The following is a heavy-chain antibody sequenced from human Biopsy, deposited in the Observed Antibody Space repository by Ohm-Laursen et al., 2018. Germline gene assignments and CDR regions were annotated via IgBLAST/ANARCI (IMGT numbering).Heavy chain of an antibody. D-gene: IGHD3-16*01. J-gene: IGHJ3*01. CDR1: GGTFSSFG. V-gene: IGHV1-69*01. CDR2: INSMFGTT. Sequence: GSSVKVSCKASGGTFSSFGISWVRQAPGQGLEWMGEINSMFGTTNYAQTFQGRVTITADESTSTAYMEVSSLRSEDTAVYYCARDIMNPIGGLVSRSDVFDVWGQGTMVTVSS. CDR3: ARDIMNPIGGLVSRSDVFDV.